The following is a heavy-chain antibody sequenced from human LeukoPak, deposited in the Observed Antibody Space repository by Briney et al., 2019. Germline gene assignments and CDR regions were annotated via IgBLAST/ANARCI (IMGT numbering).Heavy chain of an antibody. CDR3: ARDYSASGAHDY. D-gene: IGHD3-10*01. V-gene: IGHV3-7*01. J-gene: IGHJ4*02. CDR2: IKQDGSDK. CDR1: GFTFSSYW. Sequence: GGSLRLSCAASGFTFSSYWMNWVRQAPGKGLAWVANIKQDGSDKYYVDSVKGRFTISRDNAKNSLYLQMNSLRAEDTAVYYCARDYSASGAHDYWGQGTLVTVSS.